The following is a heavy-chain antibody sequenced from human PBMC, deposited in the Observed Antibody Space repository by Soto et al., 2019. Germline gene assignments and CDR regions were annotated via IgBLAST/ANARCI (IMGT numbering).Heavy chain of an antibody. D-gene: IGHD3-10*01. CDR2: IYSSGNT. CDR3: VRGDVFDI. J-gene: IGHJ3*02. Sequence: PSETLSLTCTVSNGSIKGYYWSWVRQAAGKGLEWIGRIYSSGNTNYSPSLKGRVTMSVDTLQNHFSLKVTSVTAADTAMYYCVRGDVFDIWGRGTMVTVSS. CDR1: NGSIKGYY. V-gene: IGHV4-4*07.